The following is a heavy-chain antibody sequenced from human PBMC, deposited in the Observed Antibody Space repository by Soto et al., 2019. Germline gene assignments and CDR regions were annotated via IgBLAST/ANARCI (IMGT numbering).Heavy chain of an antibody. J-gene: IGHJ4*02. Sequence: SLTCAVSGGSFRGYFWSWIRQSPDKGLEWIGEINDSGSTYYNPSFKSRLTLSVDTSRSQISLRLTSMTAADSAVYYCQGGDFWGQGTRATVSS. V-gene: IGHV4-34*01. CDR2: INDSGST. D-gene: IGHD3-16*01. CDR3: QGGDF. CDR1: GGSFRGYF.